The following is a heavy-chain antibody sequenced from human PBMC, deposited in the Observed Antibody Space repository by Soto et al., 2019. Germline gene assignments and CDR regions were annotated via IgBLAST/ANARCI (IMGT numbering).Heavy chain of an antibody. CDR3: ARESRYCSGGSCYFLPGIDY. V-gene: IGHV1-69*13. J-gene: IGHJ4*02. CDR2: IIPIFGTA. Sequence: SVKVSCKTSGYTFTNFGLSWVRQAPGQGLEWMGGIIPIFGTANYAQKFQGRVTITADESTSTAYMELSSLRSEDTAVYYCARESRYCSGGSCYFLPGIDYWGQGTLVTVSS. D-gene: IGHD2-15*01. CDR1: GYTFTNFG.